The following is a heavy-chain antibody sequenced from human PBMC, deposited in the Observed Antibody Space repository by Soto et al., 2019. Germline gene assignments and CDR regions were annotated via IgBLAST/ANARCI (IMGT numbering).Heavy chain of an antibody. J-gene: IGHJ3*02. CDR1: AFTFSSYA. D-gene: IGHD6-6*01. V-gene: IGHV3-30-3*01. CDR3: ARDIGRAVRPAYAFYI. Sequence: QVQLVESGGGVVQPGRSLRLSCAASAFTFSSYAMHWVRQAPGKGLEWVAVISYDGSNKYYADSVKARFTISRDNSKNTRYLQMNSLRAEDMVVYYCARDIGRAVRPAYAFYIWGQGTMVTGSS. CDR2: ISYDGSNK.